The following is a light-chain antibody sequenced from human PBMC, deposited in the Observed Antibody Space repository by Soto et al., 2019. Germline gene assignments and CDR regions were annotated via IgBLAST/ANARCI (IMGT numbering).Light chain of an antibody. J-gene: IGKJ1*01. CDR1: QSFSSW. Sequence: DIQMTQSPSTLSASVGDRVTITCRASQSFSSWLAWYQQKPGKAPKLLIYDASRLQSGVPSRFSGSRSGTEFTLTISSLQPDDFATYYCQHYNTYPWTFGQGTKVEIK. V-gene: IGKV1-5*01. CDR3: QHYNTYPWT. CDR2: DAS.